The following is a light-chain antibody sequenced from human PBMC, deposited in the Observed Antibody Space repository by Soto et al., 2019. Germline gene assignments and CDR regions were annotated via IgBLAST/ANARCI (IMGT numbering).Light chain of an antibody. J-gene: IGLJ3*02. CDR1: SSDVGGYKY. CDR3: SSYTGSSTWV. CDR2: DVS. V-gene: IGLV2-14*03. Sequence: QSALTQPASVSGSPGQSITISCTGTSSDVGGYKYVSWYQQHPGKAPKLMIYDVSNRPSGVSNRFSGSKSGNTASLTISGLQAEDEADYYCSSYTGSSTWVFGGGTQLTVL.